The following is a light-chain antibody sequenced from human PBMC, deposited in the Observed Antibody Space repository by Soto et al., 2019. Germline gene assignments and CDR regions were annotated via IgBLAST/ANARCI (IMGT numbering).Light chain of an antibody. CDR3: QQYGSSPPNT. CDR2: GAS. Sequence: EIVLTQSRGTLSLSPGERATLSCRASQSVSSSYLAWYQQKPGQAPRLLIYGASSRATGIPDRFSGSGSGTDFTLTISRLEPEDFAVYYCQQYGSSPPNTFGGGTKVDIK. CDR1: QSVSSSY. J-gene: IGKJ4*01. V-gene: IGKV3-20*01.